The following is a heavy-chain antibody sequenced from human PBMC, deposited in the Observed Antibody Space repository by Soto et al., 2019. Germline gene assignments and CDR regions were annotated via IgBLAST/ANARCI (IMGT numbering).Heavy chain of an antibody. CDR1: AGSFSRYS. V-gene: IGHV1-69*13. J-gene: IGHJ6*02. CDR3: AREDRDRETGLVPAAIDGMDV. CDR2: IIPIFGIA. Sequence: SVKVPCMHSAGSFSRYSITWVRQAPRHGPEWIRRIIPIFGIASYAQKFQGRVTITADESTSTAYMELSSLRSDDTAVYYCAREDRDRETGLVPAAIDGMDVWGQGTTVTVSS. D-gene: IGHD2-2*01.